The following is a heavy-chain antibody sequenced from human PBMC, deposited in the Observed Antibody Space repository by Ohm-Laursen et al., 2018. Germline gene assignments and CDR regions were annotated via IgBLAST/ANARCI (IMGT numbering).Heavy chain of an antibody. J-gene: IGHJ3*02. Sequence: SETLSLTCTVSGGSIRSYYWSWIRQPAGKGLEWIGRVYSSGKTKYNPSLNSRVTMSIDTSKNQLSLSLSSVTAADTAVYYCARGPSQDTFDIWGQGTMVTVSS. CDR3: ARGPSQDTFDI. V-gene: IGHV4-4*07. CDR1: GGSIRSYY. CDR2: VYSSGKT.